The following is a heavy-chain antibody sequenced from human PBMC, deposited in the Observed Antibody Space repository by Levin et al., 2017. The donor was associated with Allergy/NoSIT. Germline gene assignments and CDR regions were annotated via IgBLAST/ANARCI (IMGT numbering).Heavy chain of an antibody. CDR2: ITSGGGST. V-gene: IGHV3-23*01. J-gene: IGHJ4*02. CDR3: AKQTGDSTTSIDY. Sequence: TGGSLRLSCVASGFTFSSYAMSWVRQAPGRGLEWVSTITSGGGSTYYADSVKGRFTVSRDNSKNTLYLQMNSLRGEDTALYYCAKQTGDSTTSIDYWGQGTLVTVSS. CDR1: GFTFSSYA. D-gene: IGHD6-13*01.